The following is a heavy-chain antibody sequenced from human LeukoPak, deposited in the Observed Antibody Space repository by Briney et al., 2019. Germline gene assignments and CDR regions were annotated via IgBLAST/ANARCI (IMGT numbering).Heavy chain of an antibody. CDR1: GGSISSYY. Sequence: PSETLSLTCTVSGGSISSYYWSWIRQPPGKGLEWIGYIYYSGSTNYNPSLKSRVTISVDTSKNQFSLQLNSVTPEDTAVYYCAREKTTVKKKAGLDYWGQGTLVTVSS. V-gene: IGHV4-59*12. CDR2: IYYSGST. D-gene: IGHD4-17*01. J-gene: IGHJ4*02. CDR3: AREKTTVKKKAGLDY.